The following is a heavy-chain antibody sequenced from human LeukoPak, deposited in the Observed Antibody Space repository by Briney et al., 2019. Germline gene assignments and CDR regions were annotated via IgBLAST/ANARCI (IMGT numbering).Heavy chain of an antibody. D-gene: IGHD3-10*01. V-gene: IGHV3-21*01. Sequence: AGGSLRLSCAASGFTLSSYSMIWVRQAPGKGLEWVSSISSSSSYIYYADSVKGRFTISRDNAKNSLYLQMNSLRAEDTAVYYCARHYGSGSKYYFDYWGQGTLVTVSS. CDR3: ARHYGSGSKYYFDY. J-gene: IGHJ4*02. CDR1: GFTLSSYS. CDR2: ISSSSSYI.